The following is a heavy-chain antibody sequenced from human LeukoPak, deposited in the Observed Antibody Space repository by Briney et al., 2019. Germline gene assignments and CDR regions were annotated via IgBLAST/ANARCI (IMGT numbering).Heavy chain of an antibody. CDR3: ARDYYDSSGYWVYYYYMDV. J-gene: IGHJ6*03. V-gene: IGHV3-23*01. Sequence: GGSLRLSCAASGFTFSSYAMSWVRQAPGKGLEWVSAISGSGGSTYYADSVKGRFTISRDNSKNTLYLQMNSLRDEDTAVYYCARDYYDSSGYWVYYYYMDVWGKGTTVTVSS. CDR2: ISGSGGST. D-gene: IGHD3-22*01. CDR1: GFTFSSYA.